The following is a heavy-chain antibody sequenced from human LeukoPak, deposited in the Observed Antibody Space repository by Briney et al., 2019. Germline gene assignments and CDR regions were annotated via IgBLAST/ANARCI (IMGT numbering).Heavy chain of an antibody. J-gene: IGHJ6*03. CDR1: GFTFSSYS. CDR2: ISSSRNII. Sequence: GGSLRLSCAASGFTFSSYSMSWVRQAPGKGLEWVSYISSSRNIIYDADPVKGRFTISRDNAKNSLYLQMNSLRAEDTAVYYRARALKGVRRRLGGTTTFEDYYYMDVWGKGTTVTISS. D-gene: IGHD1-26*01. V-gene: IGHV3-48*04. CDR3: ARALKGVRRRLGGTTTFEDYYYMDV.